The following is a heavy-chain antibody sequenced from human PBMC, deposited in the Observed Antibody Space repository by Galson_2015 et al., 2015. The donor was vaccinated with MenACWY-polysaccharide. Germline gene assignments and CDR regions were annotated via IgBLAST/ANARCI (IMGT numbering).Heavy chain of an antibody. V-gene: IGHV3-49*03. CDR1: GFTFGDYA. J-gene: IGHJ6*02. CDR3: TRDRGTMVRGDYYYYGMDV. D-gene: IGHD3-10*01. Sequence: ALRLSCAASGFTFGDYAMSWFRQAPGKGLEWVGFIRSKAYGGTTESAASVKGRFTISRDDSKSIAYLQMNSLKTEDTAVYYCTRDRGTMVRGDYYYYGMDVWGQGTTVTVSS. CDR2: IRSKAYGGTT.